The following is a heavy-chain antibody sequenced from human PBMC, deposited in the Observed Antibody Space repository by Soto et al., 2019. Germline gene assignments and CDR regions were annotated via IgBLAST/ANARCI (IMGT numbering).Heavy chain of an antibody. J-gene: IGHJ5*02. CDR3: AREVVPLAGDSSGYYNWFDP. Sequence: GGSLRLSCATSGLTFSNYAMSWVRQAPGGGLEWVSSMSGSSSTTYYADSVRGRFTISRDRSKNTLYLQMSSLRAEDTALYYCAREVVPLAGDSSGYYNWFDPWGQGTLVTVSS. D-gene: IGHD3-22*01. V-gene: IGHV3-23*01. CDR1: GLTFSNYA. CDR2: MSGSSSTT.